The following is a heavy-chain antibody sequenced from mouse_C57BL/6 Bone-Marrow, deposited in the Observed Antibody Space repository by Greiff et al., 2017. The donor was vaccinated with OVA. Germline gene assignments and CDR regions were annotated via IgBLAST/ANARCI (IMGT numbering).Heavy chain of an antibody. J-gene: IGHJ4*01. D-gene: IGHD1-1*01. CDR3: ARACGTRTDYGMDY. Sequence: VQLQQPGAELVRPGSSVKLSCKASGYTFTSYWMHWVKQRPIQGLEWIGNIDPSDSETHYNQKFKDKATLTVDKSSSTAYMQLSSLTSEDSAVYYCARACGTRTDYGMDYWGQGTSVTVSS. CDR2: IDPSDSET. V-gene: IGHV1-52*01. CDR1: GYTFTSYW.